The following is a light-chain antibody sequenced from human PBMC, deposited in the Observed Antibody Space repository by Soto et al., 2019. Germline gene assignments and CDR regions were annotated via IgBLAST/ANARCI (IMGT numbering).Light chain of an antibody. CDR2: AAS. Sequence: DIQMTQSPSSVSASVGRKVTITCRASQSISSWLAWYQQXPGKAPKLLIYAASSFQSGVPSRFSGSGSGTDFTLTISSLQPDDFATYYCQQYNSYWTFGQGTKVDIK. V-gene: IGKV1D-16*01. CDR1: QSISSW. J-gene: IGKJ1*01. CDR3: QQYNSYWT.